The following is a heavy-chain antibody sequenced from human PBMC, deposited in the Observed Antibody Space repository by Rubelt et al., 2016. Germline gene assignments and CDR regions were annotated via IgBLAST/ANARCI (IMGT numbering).Heavy chain of an antibody. J-gene: IGHJ4*02. D-gene: IGHD5-12*01. CDR1: GGSISSSSYY. Sequence: QLQLQESGPGLVKPSETLSLTCTVSGGSISSSSYYWGWIRQPPGKGLEWIGSIYYSGSTYYNPSLKSRVTLSVDTSKNQFSLKLSSVTAADTAVYYCARVGSWATTDYWGQGTLVTVSS. V-gene: IGHV4-39*07. CDR2: IYYSGST. CDR3: ARVGSWATTDY.